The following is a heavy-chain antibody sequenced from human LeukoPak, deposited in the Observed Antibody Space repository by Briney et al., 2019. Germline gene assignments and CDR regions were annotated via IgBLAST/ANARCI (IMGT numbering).Heavy chain of an antibody. CDR3: ASRYCSGGSCYSIHYFDY. Sequence: GASVKVSCKASGGTFSSYAISWVRQAPGQGLEWMGGIIPIFGTANYAQKFQGRVTITADESTSTAYVELSSLRSEDTAVYYCASRYCSGGSCYSIHYFDYWGQGTLVTVSS. V-gene: IGHV1-69*01. CDR2: IIPIFGTA. CDR1: GGTFSSYA. J-gene: IGHJ4*02. D-gene: IGHD2-15*01.